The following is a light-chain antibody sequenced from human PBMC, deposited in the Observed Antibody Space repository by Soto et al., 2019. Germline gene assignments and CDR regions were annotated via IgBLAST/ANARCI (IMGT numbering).Light chain of an antibody. CDR3: HHYNHWPRT. CDR1: QSVASN. Sequence: DIVMTQSPATLSVSPGERATLSCRASQSVASNLAWYQQRPGQAPRLLIYGASTRATGVPVWFSGSGSGTEFTLTISSLPSEDFAVYYCHHYNHWPRTCGGGTKVEIK. CDR2: GAS. J-gene: IGKJ4*01. V-gene: IGKV3-15*01.